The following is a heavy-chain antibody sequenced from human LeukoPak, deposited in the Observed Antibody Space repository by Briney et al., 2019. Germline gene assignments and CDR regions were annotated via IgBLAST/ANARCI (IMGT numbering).Heavy chain of an antibody. V-gene: IGHV1-18*01. J-gene: IGHJ4*02. CDR3: ARDNDFDY. CDR1: GYSFPNYG. D-gene: IGHD2-8*01. CDR2: ISAYNGNT. Sequence: ASVKVSCKASGYSFPNYGINWVRQAPGQGLEWMGWISAYNGNTNYAQKLQGRVTMTTDTSTSTAYMELRSLRSEDTAVYYCARDNDFDYWGQGTLVTVSS.